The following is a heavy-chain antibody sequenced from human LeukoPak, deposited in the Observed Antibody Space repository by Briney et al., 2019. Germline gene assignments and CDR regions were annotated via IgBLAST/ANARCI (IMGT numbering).Heavy chain of an antibody. Sequence: SETLSLTCTVSGGSISSGSYYWSWIRQPAGKGLEWIGRIYTSGSTNYNPSLKSRVTISVDTSKNQFSLKLSSVTAADTAVYYCARGAAAGVEYFQHWGQGTLVTVSS. CDR2: IYTSGST. J-gene: IGHJ1*01. V-gene: IGHV4-61*02. CDR1: GGSISSGSYY. D-gene: IGHD6-13*01. CDR3: ARGAAAGVEYFQH.